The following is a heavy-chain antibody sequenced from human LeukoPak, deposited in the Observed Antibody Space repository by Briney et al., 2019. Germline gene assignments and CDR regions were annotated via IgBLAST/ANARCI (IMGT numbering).Heavy chain of an antibody. Sequence: GGSLRLSCAASGFTFSSYAMHWVRQAPGKGLEWVAVISYDGSNKYYADSVKGRFTISRDNSKNTLYLQMNSLRAEDTAVYYCAKGYQPYYDFGYFDYWGQGTLVTVSS. CDR3: AKGYQPYYDFGYFDY. CDR2: ISYDGSNK. CDR1: GFTFSSYA. D-gene: IGHD3-3*01. V-gene: IGHV3-30-3*01. J-gene: IGHJ4*02.